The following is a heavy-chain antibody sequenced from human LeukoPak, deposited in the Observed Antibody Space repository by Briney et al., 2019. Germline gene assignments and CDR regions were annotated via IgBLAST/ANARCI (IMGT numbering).Heavy chain of an antibody. Sequence: ASVKVSCKASGYTLTELSMHWVRQAPGKGLEWMGGFDPEDGETIYAQKFQGRVTMTEDTSTDTAYMELSSLRSEDTAVYYCATGLRIVVAANHDAFDIWGQGTMVTVSS. CDR3: ATGLRIVVAANHDAFDI. V-gene: IGHV1-24*01. CDR1: GYTLTELS. J-gene: IGHJ3*02. D-gene: IGHD3-22*01. CDR2: FDPEDGET.